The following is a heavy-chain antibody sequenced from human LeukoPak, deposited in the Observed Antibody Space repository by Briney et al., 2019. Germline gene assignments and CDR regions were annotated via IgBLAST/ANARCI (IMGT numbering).Heavy chain of an antibody. D-gene: IGHD5-18*01. CDR1: GFTFSSYS. J-gene: IGHJ5*01. Sequence: GGSLRLSCAASGFTFSSYSMNWVRQAPGKGLEWVSSISSSSSYIYYADSVKGRFTISRDNAKNSLYLQMNSLRAEDTAVYYWGRGGDTAMVWYWFDPWGQGNLVTGSS. CDR3: GRGGDTAMVWYWFDP. CDR2: ISSSSSYI. V-gene: IGHV3-21*01.